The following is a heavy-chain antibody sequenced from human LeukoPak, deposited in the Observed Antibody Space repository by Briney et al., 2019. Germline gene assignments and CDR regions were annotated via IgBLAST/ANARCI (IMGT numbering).Heavy chain of an antibody. CDR2: LYSGGNT. CDR3: ARVWGFGDFYIDY. Sequence: PGGSLRLSCAVSGFTVSSNYMSWVRQAPGKGLEWVSILYSGGNTYYADSVKGRFTISRDNSKNTLYLQMNSLRAEDTAVYYCARVWGFGDFYIDYWGQGTLVTVSS. D-gene: IGHD3-10*01. V-gene: IGHV3-66*01. J-gene: IGHJ4*02. CDR1: GFTVSSNY.